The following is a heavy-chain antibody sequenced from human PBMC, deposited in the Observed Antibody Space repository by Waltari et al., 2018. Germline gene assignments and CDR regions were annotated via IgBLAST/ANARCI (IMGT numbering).Heavy chain of an antibody. CDR2: INWNGGRT. Sequence: EVQLVESGGGVVGPGGSLRLSCVGFGFTFHDYGMTWVRQVPGRGLEWVSGINWNGGRTRYTDSVKGRFTISRDNAKNSLYLQMNSLRAEDTALYYCVRGSTGTIFDYWGQGTLVTVSS. CDR1: GFTFHDYG. V-gene: IGHV3-20*04. J-gene: IGHJ4*02. D-gene: IGHD1-7*01. CDR3: VRGSTGTIFDY.